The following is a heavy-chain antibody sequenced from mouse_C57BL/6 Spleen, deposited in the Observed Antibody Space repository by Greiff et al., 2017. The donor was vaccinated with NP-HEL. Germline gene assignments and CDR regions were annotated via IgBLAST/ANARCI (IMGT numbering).Heavy chain of an antibody. CDR1: GYTFTDYY. J-gene: IGHJ4*01. CDR3: ARNSHYYAMDY. CDR2: INPNNGGT. Sequence: EVQLQQSGPELVKPGASVKISCKASGYTFTDYYMNWVKQSHGKSLEWIGDINPNNGGTSYNQKFKGKATLTVDKSSSTAYMELRSLTSEDSAVYYCARNSHYYAMDYWGQGTSVTVSS. V-gene: IGHV1-26*01.